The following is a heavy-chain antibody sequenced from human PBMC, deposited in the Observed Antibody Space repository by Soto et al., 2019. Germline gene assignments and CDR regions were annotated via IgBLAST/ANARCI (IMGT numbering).Heavy chain of an antibody. CDR1: GYTFSGCY. J-gene: IGHJ3*01. Sequence: GASVKVSCKASGYTFSGCYIRCFRQAPGQGFEWMGLINPKTGDTKYAQKFQDRVTMTRDTSISTVNMEVSSLRSDDTAVYYCARGPDHGAFDFWGQGTMVTVSS. V-gene: IGHV1-2*02. CDR3: ARGPDHGAFDF. D-gene: IGHD2-15*01. CDR2: INPKTGDT.